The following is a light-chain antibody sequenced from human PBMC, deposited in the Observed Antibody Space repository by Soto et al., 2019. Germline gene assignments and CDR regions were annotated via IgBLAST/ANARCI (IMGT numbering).Light chain of an antibody. CDR2: GAS. CDR3: QQSYSTPRT. V-gene: IGKV1-39*01. CDR1: QSIGRY. Sequence: DIQMTQSPASLSASVGDRVTITCRASQSIGRYLNWYQQKPGTAPKLLRYGASSLQSGVPSRFSGSGSGTDFTLTISSLQPEDFATYYCQQSYSTPRTFGQGTKVEIK. J-gene: IGKJ1*01.